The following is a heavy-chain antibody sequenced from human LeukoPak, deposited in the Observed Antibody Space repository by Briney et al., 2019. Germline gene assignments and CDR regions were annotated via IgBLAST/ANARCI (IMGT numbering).Heavy chain of an antibody. CDR2: FDPEDGET. Sequence: ASVKVSCKVSGYTLTELSMHWVRQAPGKGLERMGGFDPEDGETIYAQKFQGRVTMTEDTSTDTAYMELSSLRSEDTAVYYCATVAVAGTPPYFDYWGQGTLVTVSS. D-gene: IGHD6-19*01. V-gene: IGHV1-24*01. CDR1: GYTLTELS. J-gene: IGHJ4*02. CDR3: ATVAVAGTPPYFDY.